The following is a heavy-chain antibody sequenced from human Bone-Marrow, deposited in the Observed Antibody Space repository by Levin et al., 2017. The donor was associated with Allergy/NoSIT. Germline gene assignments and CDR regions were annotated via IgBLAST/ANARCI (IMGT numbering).Heavy chain of an antibody. D-gene: IGHD3-22*01. V-gene: IGHV3-53*01. Sequence: SCAASGFAVSRNYMTWVRQAPGKGLEWVSFIYSGGGTGYADSVKGRFTISRDNSKNTLYLQMNSLRVEDTAMYYCARKSETSGSRGDFWGQGTLVTVSS. CDR1: GFAVSRNY. CDR2: IYSGGGT. CDR3: ARKSETSGSRGDF. J-gene: IGHJ4*02.